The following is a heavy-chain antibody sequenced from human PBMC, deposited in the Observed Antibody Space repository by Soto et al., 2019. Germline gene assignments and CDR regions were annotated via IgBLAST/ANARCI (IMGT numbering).Heavy chain of an antibody. CDR1: GYTLTGHY. Sequence: ASVNVSCKASGYTLTGHYMHCVRQAPGQGLEWMGWINPNSGGTKYAQKFQGWVTMTRDTSISTAYMELSRLRSDDTAVYYCAISHYYDSSGSYYYGTEVWGQENTLNGSS. V-gene: IGHV1-2*04. J-gene: IGHJ6*02. CDR3: AISHYYDSSGSYYYGTEV. D-gene: IGHD3-22*01. CDR2: INPNSGGT.